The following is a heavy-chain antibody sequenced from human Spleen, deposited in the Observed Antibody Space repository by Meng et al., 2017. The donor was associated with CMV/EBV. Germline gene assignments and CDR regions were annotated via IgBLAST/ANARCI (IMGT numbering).Heavy chain of an antibody. CDR1: GGSFSDHF. Sequence: ICAVYGGSFSDHFWNWIRQPPGKGLEWIGEINHSGSTNYNPSLKSRVTISVDTSKNQFSLKLTSVTAADTAVYYCARGGSDGYYFDYWGQGTLVTVSS. V-gene: IGHV4-34*01. CDR2: INHSGST. D-gene: IGHD5-24*01. CDR3: ARGGSDGYYFDY. J-gene: IGHJ4*02.